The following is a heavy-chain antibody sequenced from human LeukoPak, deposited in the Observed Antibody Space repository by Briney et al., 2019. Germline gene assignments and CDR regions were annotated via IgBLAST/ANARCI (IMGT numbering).Heavy chain of an antibody. Sequence: SETLSLTCTVSGGSISSYYWSWIRQPPGKGLEWLGYIYYSGSTNYNLSLKSRVTISVDTSKNQFSLKLSSVTAADTAVYYCARHIRGATGNWFDPWGQGTLVTVSS. CDR3: ARHIRGATGNWFDP. CDR1: GGSISSYY. CDR2: IYYSGST. V-gene: IGHV4-59*08. D-gene: IGHD1-26*01. J-gene: IGHJ5*02.